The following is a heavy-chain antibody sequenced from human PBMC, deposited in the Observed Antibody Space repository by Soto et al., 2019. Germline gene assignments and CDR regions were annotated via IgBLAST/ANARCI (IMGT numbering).Heavy chain of an antibody. CDR3: ARRRRSRDAFDI. CDR1: GGSISSYY. J-gene: IGHJ3*02. Sequence: PSETLSLTCTVSGGSISSYYWSWIRQPPGKGLEWIGYIYYSGSTNYNPSLKSRVTISVDTSKNQFSLKLSSVTAADTAVYYCARRRRSRDAFDIWGQGTMVTVSS. CDR2: IYYSGST. V-gene: IGHV4-59*08.